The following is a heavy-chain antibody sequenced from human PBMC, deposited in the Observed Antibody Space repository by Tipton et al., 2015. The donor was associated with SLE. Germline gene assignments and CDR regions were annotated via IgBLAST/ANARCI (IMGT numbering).Heavy chain of an antibody. V-gene: IGHV4-39*07. Sequence: TLSLTCTVSGGSISSSSFYWGWIRQPPGKGLEWIGSFYYGKSTFYNPSLKSRVTISVDTSTNRRSLQLSSVTAADTALYYCARLISAYDCNFDYWGQGTLVTVSS. CDR3: ARLISAYDCNFDY. CDR2: FYYGKST. D-gene: IGHD5-12*01. CDR1: GGSISSSSFY. J-gene: IGHJ4*02.